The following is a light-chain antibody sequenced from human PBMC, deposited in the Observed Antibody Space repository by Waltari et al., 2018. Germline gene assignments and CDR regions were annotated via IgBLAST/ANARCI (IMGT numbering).Light chain of an antibody. V-gene: IGKV2-28*01. CDR3: MQGLQTPWT. J-gene: IGKJ1*01. Sequence: DIVMTQSPLSLPVTPGEPASISCSARQSLLHSNGKNYLDWYLQKPGHSPQLLIYVGSIRASGVPDRLSGSGSGTDFTLKISRVEAEDVGVYYCMQGLQTPWTFGQGTKVEIK. CDR2: VGS. CDR1: QSLLHSNGKNY.